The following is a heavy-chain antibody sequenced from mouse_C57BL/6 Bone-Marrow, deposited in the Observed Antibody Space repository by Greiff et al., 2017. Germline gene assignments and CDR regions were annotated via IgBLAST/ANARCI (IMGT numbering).Heavy chain of an antibody. CDR3: TTVVHY. CDR1: GFNIKDDY. V-gene: IGHV14-4*01. Sequence: VQLQQSGAELVRPGASVKLSCTASGFNIKDDYMHWVKQRPEQGLEWIGWIDPENGDTEYASQFQGKATITADTSSNTAYLQLSSLTSEDTAVYYGTTVVHYWGQGTTLTVSS. CDR2: IDPENGDT. D-gene: IGHD1-1*01. J-gene: IGHJ2*01.